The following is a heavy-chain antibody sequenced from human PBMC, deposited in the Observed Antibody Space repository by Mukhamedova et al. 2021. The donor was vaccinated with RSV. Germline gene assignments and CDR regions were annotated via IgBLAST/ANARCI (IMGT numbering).Heavy chain of an antibody. Sequence: GLEWVGFIRSKAYGGTTEYAASVKGRFTISRDDSKSIAYLQMNSLKTEDTAVYYCSRERVYCSSTSCYLYYFDYWGQGTLVTVS. CDR3: SRERVYCSSTSCYLYYFDY. J-gene: IGHJ4*02. V-gene: IGHV3-49*02. D-gene: IGHD2-2*01. CDR2: IRSKAYGGTT.